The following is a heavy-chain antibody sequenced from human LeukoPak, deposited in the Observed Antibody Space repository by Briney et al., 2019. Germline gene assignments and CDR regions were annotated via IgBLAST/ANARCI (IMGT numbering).Heavy chain of an antibody. CDR3: AKDSSSSDYYYYMDV. Sequence: GGSLRLSCAASGFTFDDYAMHWVRQAPGKGLEWVSGISWNSGSIGYADSVKGRFTISRDNAKNSLYLQMNSLRAEDTAVYYCAKDSSSSDYYYYMDVWGKGTTVTVSS. J-gene: IGHJ6*03. CDR2: ISWNSGSI. V-gene: IGHV3-9*01. D-gene: IGHD6-6*01. CDR1: GFTFDDYA.